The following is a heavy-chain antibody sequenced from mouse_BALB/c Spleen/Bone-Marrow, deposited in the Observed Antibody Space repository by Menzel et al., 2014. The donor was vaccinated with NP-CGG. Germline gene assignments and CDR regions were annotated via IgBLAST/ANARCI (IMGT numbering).Heavy chain of an antibody. V-gene: IGHV2-9*02. J-gene: IGHJ4*01. CDR2: IWAGGGS. D-gene: IGHD2-4*01. Sequence: QVQLQQSGPGLVTPSQSLSITCSVSGFSLTSYGVHWVRQPPGKGLEWLGVIWAGGGSIYNSALMSRLSISKDNSKSQVFLKMNSLQTDDTARYYCARDSFLITRALDYWGQGTSVTVSS. CDR3: ARDSFLITRALDY. CDR1: GFSLTSYG.